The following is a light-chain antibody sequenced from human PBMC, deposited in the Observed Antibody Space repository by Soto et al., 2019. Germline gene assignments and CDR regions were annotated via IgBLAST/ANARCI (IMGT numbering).Light chain of an antibody. J-gene: IGKJ1*01. CDR3: QQYSSYPLT. V-gene: IGKV1-5*03. Sequence: DIQMTQSPSTLSASLGDRVTITCRASQSISSWLAWYQQKPGKAPKLLIYKASSLESGVPSSFSGSGSGTEFTLTISSLQPDDFATYYCQQYSSYPLTFGQGTKVEIK. CDR1: QSISSW. CDR2: KAS.